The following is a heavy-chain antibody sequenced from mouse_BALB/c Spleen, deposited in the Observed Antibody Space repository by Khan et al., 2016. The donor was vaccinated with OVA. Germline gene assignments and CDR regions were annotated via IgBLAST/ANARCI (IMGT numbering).Heavy chain of an antibody. D-gene: IGHD1-1*01. CDR1: GYSFTGYF. V-gene: IGHV1-20*02. J-gene: IGHJ2*01. CDR2: INPHIGET. Sequence: VQLKQSGPELVKPGASVKISCKASGYSFTGYFMNWVMQSHGKSLEWIGRINPHIGETFYNQKFKGKATLTVDESSSTAHMELRSLASEDSAVYYCARIYGSDFDYWGQGTPLIVSS. CDR3: ARIYGSDFDY.